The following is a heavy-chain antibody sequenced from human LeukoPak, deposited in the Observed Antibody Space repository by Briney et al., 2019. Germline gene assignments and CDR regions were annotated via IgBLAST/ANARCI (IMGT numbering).Heavy chain of an antibody. CDR1: GYTLTGLS. D-gene: IGHD1-26*01. CDR2: FDPEDGET. J-gene: IGHJ4*02. V-gene: IGHV1-24*01. Sequence: ASVKVSCKVSGYTLTGLSMHWVRQAPGKGLECMGGFDPEDGETIYAQKFQGRVTMTEDTSTDTAYMELSSLRSEDTAVYYCATVTEWELRQYFDYWGQGTLVTVSS. CDR3: ATVTEWELRQYFDY.